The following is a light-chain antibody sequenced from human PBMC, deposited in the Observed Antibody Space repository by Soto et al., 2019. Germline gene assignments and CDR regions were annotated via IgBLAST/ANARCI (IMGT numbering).Light chain of an antibody. V-gene: IGKV1-5*01. Sequence: DIQLTQSPSTLSASAGDRVTLTCMASQSISYNLAWYQQKPGKAPKFLVYDASNMDSGVPSRFSGSGSGTEFTLTISSLQPDDFATYYCQQYNSYSVTFGQGTKVDI. CDR3: QQYNSYSVT. J-gene: IGKJ1*01. CDR2: DAS. CDR1: QSISYN.